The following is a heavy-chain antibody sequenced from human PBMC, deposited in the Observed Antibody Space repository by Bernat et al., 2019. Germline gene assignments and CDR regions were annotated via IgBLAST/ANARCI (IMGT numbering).Heavy chain of an antibody. CDR2: INHSGST. J-gene: IGHJ4*02. CDR3: ARGGRYQPLLYGDFDY. CDR1: GGSFSGYY. D-gene: IGHD2-2*02. Sequence: QVQLQQWGAGLLKPSETLSLTCAVYGGSFSGYYWSWIRQPPGKGLEWIGEINHSGSTNYNPSLKSRVTISVDTSKYQFSLKLSSVTAADTAVYYCARGGRYQPLLYGDFDYWGQGTLVTVSS. V-gene: IGHV4-34*01.